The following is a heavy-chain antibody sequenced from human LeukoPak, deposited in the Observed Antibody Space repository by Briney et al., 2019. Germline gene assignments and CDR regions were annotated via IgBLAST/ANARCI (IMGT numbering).Heavy chain of an antibody. CDR2: IYHSGNT. J-gene: IGHJ3*01. Sequence: SETLSLTCAVSGGSISSSNWWSWVRQPPGKGLEWIGEIYHSGNTKYNPSLRSRVTISVDKSKNQFSLKLTSVTAADTAVYYCARVGVRYYDSSGYNKGDDAFDLWGQGTMVTVSS. CDR1: GGSISSSNW. CDR3: ARVGVRYYDSSGYNKGDDAFDL. V-gene: IGHV4-4*02. D-gene: IGHD3-22*01.